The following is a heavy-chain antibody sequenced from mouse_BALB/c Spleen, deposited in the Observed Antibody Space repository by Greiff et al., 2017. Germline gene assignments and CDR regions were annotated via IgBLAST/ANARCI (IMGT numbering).Heavy chain of an antibody. D-gene: IGHD1-1*01. V-gene: IGHV5-6-5*01. CDR3: ASGYYGSSYPAWFAY. CDR1: GFTFSSYA. CDR2: ISSGGST. J-gene: IGHJ3*01. Sequence: EVKVEESGGGLVKPGGSLKLSCAASGFTFSSYAMSWVRQTPEKRLEWVASISSGGSTYYPDSVKGRFTISRDNARNILYLQMSSLRSEDTAMYYCASGYYGSSYPAWFAYWGQGTLVTVSA.